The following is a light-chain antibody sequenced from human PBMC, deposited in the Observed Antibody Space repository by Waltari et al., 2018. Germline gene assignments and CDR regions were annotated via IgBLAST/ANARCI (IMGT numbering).Light chain of an antibody. CDR1: QSVGRS. J-gene: IGKJ1*01. CDR2: DVS. V-gene: IGKV3-20*01. CDR3: QKYERLPAT. Sequence: EIVLTQSPGTLSLSPGESATLSCRSSQSVGRSLVWYQQKPGQAPRLLIYDVSSRATGIPDRFSGSGYGTDFSLTISRLEPEDFAVYYCQKYERLPATFGQGTTVEIK.